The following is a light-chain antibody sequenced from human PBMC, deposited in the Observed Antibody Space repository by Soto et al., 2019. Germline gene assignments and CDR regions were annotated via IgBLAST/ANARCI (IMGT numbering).Light chain of an antibody. CDR2: YAS. Sequence: DIQMTQSPSSLSASVGARVTITCQASQDISNYLNWYQQKPGKAPKLLIYYASNLETGVPSRFSGSGSGTDFTFTISSLQPEDIATYYCQQYDNLPPYTFGQGTKVDIK. V-gene: IGKV1-33*01. CDR3: QQYDNLPPYT. CDR1: QDISNY. J-gene: IGKJ2*01.